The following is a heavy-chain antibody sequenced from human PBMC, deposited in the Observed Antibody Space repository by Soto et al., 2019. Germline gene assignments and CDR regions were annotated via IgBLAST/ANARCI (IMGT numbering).Heavy chain of an antibody. J-gene: IGHJ6*03. Sequence: SVKVSCKASGGTFSSYTISWVRQAPGQGLEWMGRIIPILGIANYAQKFQGRVTITADKSTSTAYMELSSLRSEDTAVYYCASSPYYDFWSGYSPYYYYYMDVWGKGTTVTVSS. CDR3: ASSPYYDFWSGYSPYYYYYMDV. D-gene: IGHD3-3*01. CDR1: GGTFSSYT. CDR2: IIPILGIA. V-gene: IGHV1-69*02.